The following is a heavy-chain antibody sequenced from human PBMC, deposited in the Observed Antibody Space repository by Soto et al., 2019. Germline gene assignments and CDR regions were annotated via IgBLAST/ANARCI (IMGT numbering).Heavy chain of an antibody. CDR3: ARDTNGLHY. J-gene: IGHJ4*02. CDR1: GLIFSNYK. Sequence: GGSLRLSRAAPGLIFSNYKIHWVRQAPGKGLVWVSRINTDGSITDYADSVKGRFNVSRDNAKNTMYLQMNSLTADDTAVYYCARDTNGLHYWGQGTLVTVSS. V-gene: IGHV3-74*01. CDR2: INTDGSIT. D-gene: IGHD2-8*01.